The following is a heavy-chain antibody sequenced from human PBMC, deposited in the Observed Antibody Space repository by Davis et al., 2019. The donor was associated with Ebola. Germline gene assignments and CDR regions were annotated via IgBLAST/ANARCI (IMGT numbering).Heavy chain of an antibody. Sequence: GESLKISCAASGFTFSSDGMHWVRQAPGKGLEWVAVISYDGSNKYYADSVKGRFTISRDNSKNTLYLQMNSLRAEDTAVYYCAKRDYWGKGTLVTVSS. CDR2: ISYDGSNK. J-gene: IGHJ4*02. CDR3: AKRDY. V-gene: IGHV3-30*18. CDR1: GFTFSSDG.